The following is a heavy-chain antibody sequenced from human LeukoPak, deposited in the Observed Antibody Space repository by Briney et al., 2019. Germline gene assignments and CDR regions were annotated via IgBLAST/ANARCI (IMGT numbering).Heavy chain of an antibody. CDR1: GFTFSRYG. CDR2: ISYDGSNK. J-gene: IGHJ4*02. D-gene: IGHD3-22*01. Sequence: GGSLRLSCAASGFTFSRYGMHWVRQAPGKGLEWVTVISYDGSNKYYADSVKGRFTISRDDSKNTLYLQVNSLRPDDTALYYCAKDSGDYFSIQNYFDCWGQGTLVTVSS. CDR3: AKDSGDYFSIQNYFDC. V-gene: IGHV3-30*18.